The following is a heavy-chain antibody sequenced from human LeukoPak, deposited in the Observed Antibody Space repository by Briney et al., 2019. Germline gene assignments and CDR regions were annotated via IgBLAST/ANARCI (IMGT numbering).Heavy chain of an antibody. D-gene: IGHD5-18*01. CDR3: AKDLGYNYGSKLDY. CDR1: GFTFSSYA. V-gene: IGHV3-23*01. CDR2: ISGSGAGT. J-gene: IGHJ4*02. Sequence: GWSLRLSCAASGFTFSSYAMNWVRQAPGKGLEWVSTISGSGAGTFYADSVKGRFTISRDNSKNTLYLQMNSVRAEDTVVYFCAKDLGYNYGSKLDYWGQGALVTVSS.